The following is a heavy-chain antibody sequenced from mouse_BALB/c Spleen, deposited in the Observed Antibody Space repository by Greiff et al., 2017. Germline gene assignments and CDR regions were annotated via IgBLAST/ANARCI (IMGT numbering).Heavy chain of an antibody. CDR2: IYPGDGDT. Sequence: QVQLQQSGPELVKPGASVKISCKASDYAFSSSWMNWVKQRPGQGLEWIGRIYPGDGDTNYNGKFKGKATLTADKSSSTAYMQLSSLTSVDSAVYFCAREFPTGTGYFDYWGQGTTLTVSS. CDR1: DYAFSSSW. CDR3: AREFPTGTGYFDY. J-gene: IGHJ2*01. D-gene: IGHD4-1*02. V-gene: IGHV1-82*01.